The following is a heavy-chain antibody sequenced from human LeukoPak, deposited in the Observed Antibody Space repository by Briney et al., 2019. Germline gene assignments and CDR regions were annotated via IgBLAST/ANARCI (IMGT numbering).Heavy chain of an antibody. Sequence: GGSLRLSCAASGFTFSNAWMSWVRQAPGKGLEWVGRIKSKTDGGTTDYAAPVKGRFTISRDDSKNTLYLQMNSLKTEDTAVYYCTTRFRYSGYYDSSGYYWGQGTLVTVAS. CDR1: GFTFSNAW. J-gene: IGHJ4*02. CDR2: IKSKTDGGTT. D-gene: IGHD3-22*01. V-gene: IGHV3-15*01. CDR3: TTRFRYSGYYDSSGYY.